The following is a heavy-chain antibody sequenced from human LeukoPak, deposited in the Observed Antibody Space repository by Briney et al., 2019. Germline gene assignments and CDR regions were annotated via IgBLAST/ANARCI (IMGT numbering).Heavy chain of an antibody. CDR1: GDSISTYY. J-gene: IGHJ6*02. CDR2: IYYSGST. D-gene: IGHD1-26*01. CDR3: ARDDSGSYHQLGV. Sequence: PSETLSLTCTVSGDSISTYYWSWIRQPPGKGLEWIGYIYYSGSTNYNPSLKSRVTISVDTSKNQFSLKLISVTAADTAVYYCARDDSGSYHQLGVWGQGTPVTVSS. V-gene: IGHV4-59*01.